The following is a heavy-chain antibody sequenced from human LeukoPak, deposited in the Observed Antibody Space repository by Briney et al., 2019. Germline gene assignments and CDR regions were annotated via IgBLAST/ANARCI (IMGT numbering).Heavy chain of an antibody. Sequence: SQTLSLTCAVYGGSFSDYYWSWIRQPPGKGLEWIGEINHSGSTNYTPSFKSRVTISVDTSKNQFSLKLSSVTAADTAVYYCASGQVRYPSWGQGTLVTVSS. CDR3: ASGQVRYPS. J-gene: IGHJ5*02. D-gene: IGHD2-2*02. CDR1: GGSFSDYY. CDR2: INHSGST. V-gene: IGHV4-34*01.